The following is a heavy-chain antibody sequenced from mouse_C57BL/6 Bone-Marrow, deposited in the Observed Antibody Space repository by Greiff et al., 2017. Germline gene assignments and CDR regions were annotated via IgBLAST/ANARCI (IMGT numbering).Heavy chain of an antibody. CDR2: ISSGGDYI. CDR1: GFTFSSYA. V-gene: IGHV5-9-1*02. Sequence: EVKLEESGEGLVKPGGSLKLSCAASGFTFSSYAMSWVRQTPEKRLEWVAYISSGGDYIYYADIVKGRFTISRDNARNTLYLQMSSLKSEDTAMYYCTRDPLSSYAMDYWGQGTSVTVSS. CDR3: TRDPLSSYAMDY. J-gene: IGHJ4*01. D-gene: IGHD1-1*01.